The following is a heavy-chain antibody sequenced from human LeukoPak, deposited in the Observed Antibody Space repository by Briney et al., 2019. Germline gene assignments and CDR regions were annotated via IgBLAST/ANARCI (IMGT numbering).Heavy chain of an antibody. CDR2: IKSKTDAGTT. D-gene: IGHD6-19*01. Sequence: PGGSLRLSCAASGFTFSNVWMSWVRQAPGEGLEWVGRIKSKTDAGTTDYAAPVKGRFTISRDDSKNTLNLQMNSLKTEDTAVYYCTPSIAVAGSLDYWGQGTLVTVSS. J-gene: IGHJ4*02. CDR3: TPSIAVAGSLDY. V-gene: IGHV3-15*01. CDR1: GFTFSNVW.